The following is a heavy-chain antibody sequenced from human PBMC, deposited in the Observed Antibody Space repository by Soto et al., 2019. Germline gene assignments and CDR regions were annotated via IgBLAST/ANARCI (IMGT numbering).Heavy chain of an antibody. V-gene: IGHV5-51*01. Sequence: PGESLKISCKGSGYSFTSYWIGWVRQMPGKGLEWMGIIYPGDSDTRYSPSFQGQVTISADKSISTAYLQWSSLKASDTAMYYCARQGNNWNYEGLYYYYYYMDVGGKGTTVTVSS. J-gene: IGHJ6*03. D-gene: IGHD1-7*01. CDR1: GYSFTSYW. CDR2: IYPGDSDT. CDR3: ARQGNNWNYEGLYYYYYYMDV.